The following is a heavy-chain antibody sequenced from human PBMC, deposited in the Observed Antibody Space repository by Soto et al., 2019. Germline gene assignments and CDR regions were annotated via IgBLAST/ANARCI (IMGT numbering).Heavy chain of an antibody. Sequence: ASVKVSCKASGGTFSSYAISWVRQAPGQGLEWMGGIIPIFGTANYAQKFQGRVTITADKSTSTAYMELSSLRSRDTAVYYCARDPNYYDSSGYYAGDDYWGQGTLVTVSS. CDR1: GGTFSSYA. D-gene: IGHD3-22*01. V-gene: IGHV1-69*06. J-gene: IGHJ4*02. CDR2: IIPIFGTA. CDR3: ARDPNYYDSSGYYAGDDY.